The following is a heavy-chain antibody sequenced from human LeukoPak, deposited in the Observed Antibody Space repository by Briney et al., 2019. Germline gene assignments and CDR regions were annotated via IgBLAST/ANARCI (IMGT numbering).Heavy chain of an antibody. CDR2: FDPEDGET. CDR1: GYTLTELS. CDR3: ATSKLPRNFDY. Sequence: ASVKVSCKVSGYTLTELSMHWVRQAPGKGLEWMGGFDPEDGETIYAQKFQGRVTMTEGTSTDTAYMELSSLRSEDTAVYYCATSKLPRNFDYWGQGTLVTVSS. D-gene: IGHD2-15*01. V-gene: IGHV1-24*01. J-gene: IGHJ4*02.